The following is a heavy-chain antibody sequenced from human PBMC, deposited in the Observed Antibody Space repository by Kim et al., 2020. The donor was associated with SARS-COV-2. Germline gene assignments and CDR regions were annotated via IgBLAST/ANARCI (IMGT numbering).Heavy chain of an antibody. D-gene: IGHD5-12*01. Sequence: KPSLESRVSISVDTSKTQFSLKLSSVTAADTAVYFCARKPSLSGNPRSDYWGQGTLVTVSS. CDR3: ARKPSLSGNPRSDY. J-gene: IGHJ4*02. V-gene: IGHV4-59*01.